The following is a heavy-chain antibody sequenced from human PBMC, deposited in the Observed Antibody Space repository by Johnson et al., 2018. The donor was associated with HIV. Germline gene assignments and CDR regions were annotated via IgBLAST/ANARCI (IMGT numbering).Heavy chain of an antibody. J-gene: IGHJ3*02. D-gene: IGHD4-17*01. Sequence: QVQLVESGGGVVQPGRSLRLSCAASGFTFSSYGMHWVRQAPGKGLEWVAVISYDGSNKYYADSVKGRFTISRDNAKNSLLLQMNSLRAEDTAIYYCARDSTPWGDDYVDYSFDIWGQGTMVTVSS. CDR1: GFTFSSYG. CDR2: ISYDGSNK. CDR3: ARDSTPWGDDYVDYSFDI. V-gene: IGHV3-30*03.